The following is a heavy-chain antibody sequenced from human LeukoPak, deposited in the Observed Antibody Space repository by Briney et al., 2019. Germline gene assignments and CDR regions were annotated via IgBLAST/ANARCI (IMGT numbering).Heavy chain of an antibody. Sequence: GGSLTLSCAASGFTFSIYAMSWLRQSPGEGLEWVSAIRGSGCSTYYADSVKGRFTIARDNSKNTLYLQMNSLRAEDTAVYYCAITYSSSSKASSDYSGQGSLVTVSS. D-gene: IGHD6-6*01. CDR1: GFTFSIYA. CDR3: AITYSSSSKASSDY. V-gene: IGHV3-23*01. J-gene: IGHJ4*02. CDR2: IRGSGCST.